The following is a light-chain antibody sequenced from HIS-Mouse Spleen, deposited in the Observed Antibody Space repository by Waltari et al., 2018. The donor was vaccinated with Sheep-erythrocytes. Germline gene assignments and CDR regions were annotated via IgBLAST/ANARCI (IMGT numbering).Light chain of an antibody. V-gene: IGLV2-14*01. CDR3: SSYAGSNNWV. CDR2: EVS. J-gene: IGLJ3*02. CDR1: SSDVGGYNY. Sequence: QSALTQPASVSGSPGQSIPIPCTGTSSDVGGYNYVSWYQQHPGKAPKLMIYEVSNRPSGVSNRFSGSKSGNTASLTVSGLQAEDEADYYCSSYAGSNNWVFGGGTKLTVL.